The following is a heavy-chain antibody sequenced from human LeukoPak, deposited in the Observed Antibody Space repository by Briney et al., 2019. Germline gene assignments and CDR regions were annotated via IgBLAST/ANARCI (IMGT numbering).Heavy chain of an antibody. J-gene: IGHJ5*02. Sequence: SETLSLTCTVSGGPISSYYWSWIRQPPGKGLEWIGYIHYSGSTNYNPSLKSRVTISVDTSKNQFSLKLTSVTAADTALYYCARLRVVTALFDPWGQGTLVTVSS. D-gene: IGHD2-21*02. CDR2: IHYSGST. CDR1: GGPISSYY. V-gene: IGHV4-59*08. CDR3: ARLRVVTALFDP.